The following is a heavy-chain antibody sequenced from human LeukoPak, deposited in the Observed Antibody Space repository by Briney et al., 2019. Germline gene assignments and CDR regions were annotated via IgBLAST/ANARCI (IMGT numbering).Heavy chain of an antibody. J-gene: IGHJ4*02. CDR1: GFTFSSYA. CDR3: AQAMPFTSTICYRFDY. V-gene: IGHV3-23*01. CDR2: ISNSGDST. D-gene: IGHD2-2*01. Sequence: GGSLRLSCATSGFTFSSYAMSCVRQAPGKGLEWVSAISNSGDSTNYADSVKGRFTISRDISKNTLYLQMNTLRAEDTALYYCAQAMPFTSTICYRFDYWGRGTLVTVSS.